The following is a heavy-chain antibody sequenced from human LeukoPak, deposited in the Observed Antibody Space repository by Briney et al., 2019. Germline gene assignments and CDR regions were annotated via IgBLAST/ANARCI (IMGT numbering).Heavy chain of an antibody. D-gene: IGHD4/OR15-4a*01. V-gene: IGHV1-18*01. J-gene: IGHJ4*02. CDR1: GYSFSNYG. CDR2: ISVYNGNT. CDR3: ATSPREIIGAYY. Sequence: ASVKVSCKTSGYSFSNYGISWVRQAPGQGLEWMGWISVYNGNTKSAQRVQGGITMTTDASTSTAYMELRSLRSDDTAVYYCATSPREIIGAYYWGQGTLITVPS.